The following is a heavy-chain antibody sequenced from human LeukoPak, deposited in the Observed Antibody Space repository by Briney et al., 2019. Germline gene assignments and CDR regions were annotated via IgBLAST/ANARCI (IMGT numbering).Heavy chain of an antibody. CDR2: ISSSGSTI. CDR1: GFTFSDYY. J-gene: IGHJ4*02. V-gene: IGHV3-11*01. Sequence: GGSLRLSCAASGFTFSDYYMSRIRQAPGKGLEWVSYISSSGSTIYYADSVKGRFTISRDNSENTLFLHMDSLRAADTAVYFCARVLSGSLDYWGQGTLVTVSS. D-gene: IGHD1-26*01. CDR3: ARVLSGSLDY.